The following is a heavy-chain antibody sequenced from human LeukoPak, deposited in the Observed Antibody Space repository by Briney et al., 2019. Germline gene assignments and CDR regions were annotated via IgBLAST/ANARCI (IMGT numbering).Heavy chain of an antibody. CDR1: GFTFSSYA. Sequence: GGSLRLSCAASGFTFSSYAMHWVRQAPGKGLEWVAVISYDGSNKYYADSVKGRFTISRDNSKNTLYLQMNSLRAEDTAVYYRARDGTAINPYGMDVWGQGTTVTVSS. CDR2: ISYDGSNK. V-gene: IGHV3-30-3*01. D-gene: IGHD2-21*02. CDR3: ARDGTAINPYGMDV. J-gene: IGHJ6*02.